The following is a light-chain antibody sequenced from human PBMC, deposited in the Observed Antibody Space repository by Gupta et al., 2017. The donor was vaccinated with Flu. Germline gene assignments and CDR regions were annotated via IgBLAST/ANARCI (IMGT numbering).Light chain of an antibody. V-gene: IGLV1-40*01. CDR1: SSNIGIGFP. CDR2: GNS. J-gene: IGLJ3*02. Sequence: QSVLTQPPSVSGAPGQSVIISCTGTSSNIGIGFPVHWYQHLPRTAPKLLTFGNSNRPSGVPNRFSGSKSGTSASLAIAGLQAEDEADYYCQSYDSSLSGWVFGGGTRLTVL. CDR3: QSYDSSLSGWV.